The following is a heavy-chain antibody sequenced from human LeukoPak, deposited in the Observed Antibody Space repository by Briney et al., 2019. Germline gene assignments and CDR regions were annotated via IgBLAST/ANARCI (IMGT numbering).Heavy chain of an antibody. CDR2: ISSNGADT. J-gene: IGHJ4*02. V-gene: IGHV3-23*01. CDR1: RFAFSTYA. CDR3: ANYRKPQGLDY. Sequence: GGSLRLSCAVSRFAFSTYAMTWVRQAPGQGLEYVSTISSNGADTYYADSVKGRFTTSRDNSKNTLYLQMTSPRVEDTAVYYCANYRKPQGLDYWGQGTLVTVSS. D-gene: IGHD1-14*01.